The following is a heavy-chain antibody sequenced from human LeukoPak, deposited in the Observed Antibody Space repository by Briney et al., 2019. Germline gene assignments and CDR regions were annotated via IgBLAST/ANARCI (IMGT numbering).Heavy chain of an antibody. CDR2: ISAYSGNT. D-gene: IGHD5-12*01. V-gene: IGHV1-18*01. CDR1: GYTFSSYG. CDR3: ARDLVYVDIVATIDY. Sequence: VASVNVSCKASGYTFSSYGISWVRQAPGQGLEWMGWISAYSGNTNYAQKVQGRVTITTDRSKSTAHMEVRSLRSDDTAVYYCARDLVYVDIVATIDYWGQGTLVTVSS. J-gene: IGHJ4*02.